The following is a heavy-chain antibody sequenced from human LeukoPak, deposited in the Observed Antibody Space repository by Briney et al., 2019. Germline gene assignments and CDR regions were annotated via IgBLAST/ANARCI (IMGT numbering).Heavy chain of an antibody. Sequence: ASVKVSCKASGYTFTSYYMHWVRQAPGQGLEWMGIINPSGGSTTYAQKFQGSITMTRDTSTSTVYMELSSLRSEDTAVYYCARGDNWNWGLDPCGQGTLVTVSS. J-gene: IGHJ5*02. V-gene: IGHV1-46*03. CDR3: ARGDNWNWGLDP. CDR1: GYTFTSYY. D-gene: IGHD1-7*01. CDR2: INPSGGST.